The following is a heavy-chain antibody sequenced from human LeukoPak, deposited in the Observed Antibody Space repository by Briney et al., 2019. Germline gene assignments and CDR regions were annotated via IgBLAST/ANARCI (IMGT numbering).Heavy chain of an antibody. CDR3: ARDRTYYYDSSGYRYRDGFDY. J-gene: IGHJ4*02. D-gene: IGHD3-22*01. CDR1: GYTFTTYA. CDR2: INADDGNT. V-gene: IGHV1-3*01. Sequence: ASVKVSCKTSGYTFTTYAIHWVRQAPGQRLEWMGLINADDGNTRYSQKFQGRVTMTRDTSTSTVYMELSSLRSEDTAVYYCARDRTYYYDSSGYRYRDGFDYWGQGTLVTVSS.